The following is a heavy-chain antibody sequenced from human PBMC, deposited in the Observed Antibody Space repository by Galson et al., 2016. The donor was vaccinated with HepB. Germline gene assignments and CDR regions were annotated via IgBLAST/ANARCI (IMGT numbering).Heavy chain of an antibody. CDR3: ARPGSSGWYDPSAFHI. CDR1: GFSFTTYW. CDR2: IYPGDSDT. Sequence: QSGAEVKKPGESLRISCKASGFSFTTYWIGWVRQMPGKGLEWMGVIYPGDSDTRYSLSFEGQVTISADKSISTAYLQWNSLQASDTAMYYCARPGSSGWYDPSAFHIWGQGTMVTVSS. V-gene: IGHV5-51*01. J-gene: IGHJ3*02. D-gene: IGHD6-19*01.